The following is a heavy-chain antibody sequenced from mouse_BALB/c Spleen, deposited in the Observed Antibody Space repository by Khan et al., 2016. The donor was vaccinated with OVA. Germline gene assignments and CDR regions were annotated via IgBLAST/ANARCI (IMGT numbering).Heavy chain of an antibody. D-gene: IGHD1-1*01. CDR2: ISYSGRT. CDR1: GYSITSDYA. V-gene: IGHV3-2*02. CDR3: ARSVTITTVVATDFDY. J-gene: IGHJ2*01. Sequence: EVQLQESGPGLVKPSQSLSLTCTVTGYSITSDYAWNWIRQFPGNKLEWMGYISYSGRTSYNPSLKRRISITRETSKNPFFLQLNSVTTEDTATYYCARSVTITTVVATDFDYRGQGTTLTVSS.